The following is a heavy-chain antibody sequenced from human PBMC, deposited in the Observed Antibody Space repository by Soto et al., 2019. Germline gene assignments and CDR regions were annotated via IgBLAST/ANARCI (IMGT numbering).Heavy chain of an antibody. V-gene: IGHV3-72*01. CDR3: AREPLSYYYDSSGPHDAFDF. CDR1: GFTFSDHY. Sequence: GGSLRLSCAASGFTFSDHYMDWVRQAPEKGMEWVGRTRNKANSYTTEYAASVKGRFTISRDDSKNSLYLQMNSLKTEDTAVYYCAREPLSYYYDSSGPHDAFDFWGKGTMVTVSS. CDR2: TRNKANSYTT. J-gene: IGHJ3*01. D-gene: IGHD3-22*01.